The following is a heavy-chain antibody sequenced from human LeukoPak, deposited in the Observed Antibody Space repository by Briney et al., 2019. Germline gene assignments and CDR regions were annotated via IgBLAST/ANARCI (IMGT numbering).Heavy chain of an antibody. Sequence: PSETLSLTCTVSGGSISSSSYYWSWIRQHPGKGLEWIGYIYYSGSTYYNPSLKSRVTISVDTSKNQLSLKLSSVTAADTAVYYCARDGCSSTSCVSSWFDPWGQGTLVTISS. V-gene: IGHV4-31*03. D-gene: IGHD2-2*01. CDR2: IYYSGST. J-gene: IGHJ5*02. CDR1: GGSISSSSYY. CDR3: ARDGCSSTSCVSSWFDP.